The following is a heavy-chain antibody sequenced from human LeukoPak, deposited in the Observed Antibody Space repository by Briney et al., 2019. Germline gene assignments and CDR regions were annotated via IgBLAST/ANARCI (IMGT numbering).Heavy chain of an antibody. V-gene: IGHV3-53*01. J-gene: IGHJ4*02. CDR1: GFPVSSNY. Sequence: PGGSLRLSCAASGFPVSSNYMSWVRQAPGKGLEWVSVIYSGGATYYTGSVKGRFTISRDNSKNTLYLQMNSLRAEDTAVYYCARGGYDSGSYYKGPLYYFDYWGQGTLVTVSS. CDR2: IYSGGAT. CDR3: ARGGYDSGSYYKGPLYYFDY. D-gene: IGHD3-10*01.